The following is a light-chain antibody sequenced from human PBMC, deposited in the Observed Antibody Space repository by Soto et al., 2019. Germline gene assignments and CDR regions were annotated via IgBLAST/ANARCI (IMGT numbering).Light chain of an antibody. CDR2: EGT. CDR1: SSDVGTYYF. Sequence: QSALTQPASVSGSLGQSITISCTGSSSDVGTYYFVSWYQQHPGKVPKLMIYEGTKRPSGVSNRFSGSKSGNTASLTISGLQPEDEADYYCNSYTSSSTDVTDVVFGGGTKLTVL. J-gene: IGLJ2*01. V-gene: IGLV2-14*02. CDR3: NSYTSSSTDVTDVV.